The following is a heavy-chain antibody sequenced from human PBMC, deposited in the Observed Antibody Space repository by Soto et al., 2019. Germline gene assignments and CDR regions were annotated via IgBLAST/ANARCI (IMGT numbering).Heavy chain of an antibody. CDR1: GFTFSSYW. J-gene: IGHJ6*03. D-gene: IGHD3-22*01. CDR2: INSDGSST. Sequence: GGSLRLSCAACGFTFSSYWMHWVRQAPGKGLVWVSRINSDGSSTSYADSVKGRFTIPRDNAKNTLYLQMNSLRAEDTAVYYCAGSLIRGHPYYYYYMDVWGKGTTVTVSS. CDR3: AGSLIRGHPYYYYYMDV. V-gene: IGHV3-74*01.